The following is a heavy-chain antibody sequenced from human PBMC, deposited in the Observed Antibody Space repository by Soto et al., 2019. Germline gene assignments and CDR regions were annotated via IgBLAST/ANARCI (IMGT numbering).Heavy chain of an antibody. CDR2: IWYDGSNT. Sequence: PGGSLRLSCAASGFIFSSFGMHWVRQAPGKGLEWVAHIWYDGSNTYYADSVKGRFTISRDNSRNTLYLQMNSLRADDTAVYHCVRDLLGSGGHFDYWGQGTPVTVSS. CDR1: GFIFSSFG. V-gene: IGHV3-33*01. J-gene: IGHJ4*02. D-gene: IGHD7-27*01. CDR3: VRDLLGSGGHFDY.